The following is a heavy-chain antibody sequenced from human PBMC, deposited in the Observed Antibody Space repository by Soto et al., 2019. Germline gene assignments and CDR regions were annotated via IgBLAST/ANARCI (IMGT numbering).Heavy chain of an antibody. V-gene: IGHV3-23*01. CDR2: TRGGGGST. J-gene: IGHJ4*02. CDR1: AFTLSSYA. D-gene: IGHD5-18*01. CDR3: AKVDTARALDY. Sequence: PGVSRRRPCSAAAFTLSSYARSWVRKAPGKGLEWVRGTRGGGGSTYYGASVRGRFTISRDNSKNTLYLQMNSLRAEDTAVYYCAKVDTARALDYWGRGTRVTVSS.